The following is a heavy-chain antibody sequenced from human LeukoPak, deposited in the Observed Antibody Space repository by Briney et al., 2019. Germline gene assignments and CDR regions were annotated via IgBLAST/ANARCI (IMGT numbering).Heavy chain of an antibody. CDR2: TRYDGSDK. Sequence: GGSLRLSCAASGFILSSYGMHWVRQAPGKGPEWAAFTRYDGSDKYYADSVKGRFTTSRDNSKNTLYLQMNSLRAEDTAVYYCAKDLTTVTSQGDYWGQGTLVTVSS. J-gene: IGHJ4*02. V-gene: IGHV3-30*02. CDR3: AKDLTTVTSQGDY. D-gene: IGHD4-17*01. CDR1: GFILSSYG.